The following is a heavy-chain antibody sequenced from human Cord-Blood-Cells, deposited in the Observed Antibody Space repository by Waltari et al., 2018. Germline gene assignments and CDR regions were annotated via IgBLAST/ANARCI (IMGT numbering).Heavy chain of an antibody. CDR2: IIPIVGTA. CDR3: ASEEGAAAGDAFDI. CDR1: GGTFSSYA. D-gene: IGHD6-13*01. V-gene: IGHV1-69*01. J-gene: IGHJ3*02. Sequence: QVQLVQSGAEVKKPGSSVKVSCKASGGTFSSYAISWVRQAPGQGLEWMGGIIPIVGTANYAQKVQGRVTITADESTSTAYMELSSLRSEDTAVYYCASEEGAAAGDAFDIWGQGTMVTVSS.